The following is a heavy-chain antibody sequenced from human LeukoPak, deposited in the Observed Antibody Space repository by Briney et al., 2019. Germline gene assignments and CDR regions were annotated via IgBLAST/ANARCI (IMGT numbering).Heavy chain of an antibody. Sequence: GGSLRLSCAASGFTFSSYAMSWVRQAPGKGLEWVSAISGSGGSTYYADSVKGRFTISRDNSKNTLYLQMNSLRAADTAAYYCAKTTAGYSSGRYPGWPIDSWGQGTLVTVSS. CDR3: AKTTAGYSSGRYPGWPIDS. V-gene: IGHV3-23*01. CDR1: GFTFSSYA. J-gene: IGHJ4*02. D-gene: IGHD6-19*01. CDR2: ISGSGGST.